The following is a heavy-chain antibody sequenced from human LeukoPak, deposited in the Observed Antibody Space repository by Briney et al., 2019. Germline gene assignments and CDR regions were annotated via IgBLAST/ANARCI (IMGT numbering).Heavy chain of an antibody. CDR1: GYSFTSYG. Sequence: ASVKVSCKASGYSFTSYGISWVRQAPGQGLEWMGWISGYNGNTNYAQKFQGRVTMTRGTSTSTAYMELSSLTSDDTAVYYCTRTPVDGDFWGQGTLVTVSS. D-gene: IGHD5-12*01. J-gene: IGHJ4*02. V-gene: IGHV1-18*01. CDR3: TRTPVDGDF. CDR2: ISGYNGNT.